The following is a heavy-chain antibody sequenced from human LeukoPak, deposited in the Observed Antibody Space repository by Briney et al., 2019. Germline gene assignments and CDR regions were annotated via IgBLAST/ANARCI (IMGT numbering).Heavy chain of an antibody. Sequence: GASVKVSCKASGYTFTSYAMNWVRQAPGQGLEWMGWINTNTGNPTYAQGFTGRFVFSLDTSVSTAYLQISSLKAEDTAVYYCARVRHRHSGDGYNLGYFQHWGQGTLVTVSS. J-gene: IGHJ1*01. CDR3: ARVRHRHSGDGYNLGYFQH. CDR1: GYTFTSYA. CDR2: INTNTGNP. D-gene: IGHD5-24*01. V-gene: IGHV7-4-1*02.